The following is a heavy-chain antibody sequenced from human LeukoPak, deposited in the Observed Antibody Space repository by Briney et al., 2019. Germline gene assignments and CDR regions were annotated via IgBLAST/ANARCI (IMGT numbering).Heavy chain of an antibody. J-gene: IGHJ4*02. CDR1: GFTFSSYS. V-gene: IGHV3-21*01. CDR3: ATCSGGSCYLGY. Sequence: PGGSLRLSCAASGFTFSSYSMNWVRQAPGEGLEWVSSISSSSSDIYYADSVKGRFTISRDNAKNSLYLQMNSLRAEDTAVYYCATCSGGSCYLGYWGQGTLVTVSS. CDR2: ISSSSSDI. D-gene: IGHD2-15*01.